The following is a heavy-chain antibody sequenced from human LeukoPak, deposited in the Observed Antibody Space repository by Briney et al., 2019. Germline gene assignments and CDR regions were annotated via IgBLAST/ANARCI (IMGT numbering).Heavy chain of an antibody. V-gene: IGHV4-59*08. J-gene: IGHJ4*02. CDR2: IYYTGST. CDR1: ARSISSLY. Sequence: SETLSLTCSVPARSISSLYWSWIRQPPGKGLEWIGYIYYTGSTNYNPSLKSRVTMFVDMSKNQFSLRLSSVTAADTAVYYCARHRAYSSSSPFDYWGQGTLVTVSS. CDR3: ARHRAYSSSSPFDY. D-gene: IGHD6-6*01.